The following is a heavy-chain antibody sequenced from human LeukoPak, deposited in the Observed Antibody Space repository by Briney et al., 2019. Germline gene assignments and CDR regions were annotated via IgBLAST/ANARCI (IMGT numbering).Heavy chain of an antibody. CDR1: GGSISSSSYY. Sequence: TSETLSLTCTVSGGSISSSSYYWGWIRQPPGKGLEWIGSIYYSGSTYYNPSLKSRVTISVDTSKNQFSLKLSSVTAADTAVYYCARAKQQLVLWFDPWGQGTLVTVSS. CDR2: IYYSGST. J-gene: IGHJ5*02. CDR3: ARAKQQLVLWFDP. V-gene: IGHV4-39*07. D-gene: IGHD6-13*01.